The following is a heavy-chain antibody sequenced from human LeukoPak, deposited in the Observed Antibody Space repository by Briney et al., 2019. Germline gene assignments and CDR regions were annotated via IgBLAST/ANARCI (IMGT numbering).Heavy chain of an antibody. D-gene: IGHD3-9*01. CDR2: INPNSGGT. Sequence: ASVKVSCKASGYTFTGYYMHWVRQAPGQGLEWMGWINPNSGGTNYAQKFQGRVTMTRDTSISTAYMELSRLRSDDTAVYYCARSLHYDILTGCWYYYYYMDVWGKGTTVTVSS. CDR1: GYTFTGYY. CDR3: ARSLHYDILTGCWYYYYYMDV. J-gene: IGHJ6*03. V-gene: IGHV1-2*02.